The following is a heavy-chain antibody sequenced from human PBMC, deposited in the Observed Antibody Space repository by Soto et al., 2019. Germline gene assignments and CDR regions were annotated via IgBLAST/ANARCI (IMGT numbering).Heavy chain of an antibody. J-gene: IGHJ3*02. D-gene: IGHD2-2*01. Sequence: QVQLQESGPGLVKPSGTLSLTCAVSSGSISSSNWWSWVRQPPGKGLEWIGEIYHSGSTNYNLSLKSRVTISVDKSKNQFSLKLSSVTAADTAVYYCARIKIVVVPAERAFDIWGQGTMVTVSS. V-gene: IGHV4-4*02. CDR3: ARIKIVVVPAERAFDI. CDR1: SGSISSSNW. CDR2: IYHSGST.